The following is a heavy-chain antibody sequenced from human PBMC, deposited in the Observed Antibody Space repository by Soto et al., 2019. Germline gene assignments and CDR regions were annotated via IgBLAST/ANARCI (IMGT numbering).Heavy chain of an antibody. D-gene: IGHD2-15*01. Sequence: QVQLVQSGAEVKKPGSSVKVSCKASGGTFSSYAISWVRQAPGQGLEWMGGIIPIFGTANYAQKFQGRVTITADESTSTAYMELSSLRLEGTVVYYCARYCSGGRCYPTAAYYIYYGMDVLGQGTTVTVSS. CDR1: GGTFSSYA. CDR2: IIPIFGTA. CDR3: ARYCSGGRCYPTAAYYIYYGMDV. J-gene: IGHJ6*02. V-gene: IGHV1-69*01.